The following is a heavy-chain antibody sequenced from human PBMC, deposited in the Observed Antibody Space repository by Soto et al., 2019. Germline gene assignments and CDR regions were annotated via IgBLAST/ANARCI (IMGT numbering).Heavy chain of an antibody. D-gene: IGHD2-2*01. Sequence: QLQLQESGPGLVKPSETLSLTCTVSGGSISSSSYYWGWIRQPPGKGLEWIGSIYYSGSTYYNPSLKSRVTISVDTSKNQFSLKLSSVTAADTAVYYCATRWYQLPQYYYYYYMDVWGKGTTVTVSS. V-gene: IGHV4-39*01. J-gene: IGHJ6*03. CDR3: ATRWYQLPQYYYYYYMDV. CDR2: IYYSGST. CDR1: GGSISSSSYY.